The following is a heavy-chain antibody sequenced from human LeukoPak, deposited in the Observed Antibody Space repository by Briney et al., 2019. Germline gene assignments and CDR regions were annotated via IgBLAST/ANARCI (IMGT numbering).Heavy chain of an antibody. J-gene: IGHJ4*02. CDR2: ISGSGGNT. D-gene: IGHD3-10*01. Sequence: GGSLRLSCAASGFTFSSYAMSWVRQAAGKGLEWVSDISGSGGNTYYADSVKGRFTISRGNSKNTVYLQMNSLRAEDTAVYYCAKGDSRGSGSYYDDYWGQGTLVTVSS. V-gene: IGHV3-23*01. CDR1: GFTFSSYA. CDR3: AKGDSRGSGSYYDDY.